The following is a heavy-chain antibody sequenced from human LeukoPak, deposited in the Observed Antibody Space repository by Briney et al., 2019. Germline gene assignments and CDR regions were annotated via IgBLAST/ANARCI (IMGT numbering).Heavy chain of an antibody. D-gene: IGHD5-12*01. V-gene: IGHV4-34*01. J-gene: IGHJ4*02. CDR2: INHSGST. CDR3: ASATERLRHFDY. Sequence: PSETLSLTCTVSGVSISTYYWTWIRQPPGKGLEWIGEINHSGSTNYNPSLKSRVTISVDTSKNQFSLKLSSVTAADTAVYYCASATERLRHFDYWGQGTLVTVSS. CDR1: GVSISTYY.